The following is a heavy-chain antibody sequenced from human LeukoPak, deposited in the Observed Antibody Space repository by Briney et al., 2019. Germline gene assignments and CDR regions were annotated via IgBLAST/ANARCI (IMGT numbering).Heavy chain of an antibody. CDR2: IIHIFGTA. CDR3: ARFIWGSNDFWSGLRNFDY. J-gene: IGHJ4*02. Sequence: GSSVKVSCKASGGTFISYAISWVGQAPGQGLEWRGGIIHIFGTANYAQKFQGRVTITADESTSTAYMELSSLRSEDTPVYYCARFIWGSNDFWSGLRNFDYWGQGTLVTVSS. D-gene: IGHD3-3*01. CDR1: GGTFISYA. V-gene: IGHV1-69*01.